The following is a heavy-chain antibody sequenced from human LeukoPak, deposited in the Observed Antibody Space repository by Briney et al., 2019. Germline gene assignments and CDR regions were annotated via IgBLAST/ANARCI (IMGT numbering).Heavy chain of an antibody. CDR3: ARDPAPLGY. J-gene: IGHJ4*02. CDR2: ISSSGSTI. Sequence: GGSLRLSCAASGCTFSSYEVNWVRQAPGKGLEWVSYISSSGSTIYYADSVKGIFTISRDNAKNSLYLQMNSLRAEDTAVYYCARDPAPLGYWGQGTLVTVSS. CDR1: GCTFSSYE. D-gene: IGHD2-2*01. V-gene: IGHV3-48*03.